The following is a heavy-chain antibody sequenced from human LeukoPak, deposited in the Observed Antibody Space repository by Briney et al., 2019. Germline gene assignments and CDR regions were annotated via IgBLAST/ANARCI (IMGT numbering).Heavy chain of an antibody. Sequence: PGGSLRLSCAASGFTFSSYAMHWVRQAPGKGLEWVAVISYDGSNKYYADSVKGRFTISRDNSKNTLYLQMNSLRAEDTAVYYCARSLTPGVWCSSTSCYTFPVDYWGQGTLVTVSS. D-gene: IGHD2-2*02. CDR1: GFTFSSYA. CDR3: ARSLTPGVWCSSTSCYTFPVDY. V-gene: IGHV3-30-3*01. J-gene: IGHJ4*02. CDR2: ISYDGSNK.